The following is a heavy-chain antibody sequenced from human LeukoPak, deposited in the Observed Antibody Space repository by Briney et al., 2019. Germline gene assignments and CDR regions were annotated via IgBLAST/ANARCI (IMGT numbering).Heavy chain of an antibody. Sequence: RGGSLRLSCAASGFTFSNAWMSWVRQAPGKGLEWVSGIYGSGGSTYYADSVKGRFTISRDSSKSTLFLQMNSLRAEDTAVYYCAKSRFQATNYDYWGQGTLVTVSS. CDR1: GFTFSNAW. CDR2: IYGSGGST. V-gene: IGHV3-23*05. D-gene: IGHD4/OR15-4a*01. J-gene: IGHJ4*02. CDR3: AKSRFQATNYDY.